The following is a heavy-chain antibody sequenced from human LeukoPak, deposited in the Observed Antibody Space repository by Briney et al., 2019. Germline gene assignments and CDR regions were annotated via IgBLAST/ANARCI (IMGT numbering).Heavy chain of an antibody. D-gene: IGHD3-3*01. CDR1: GGSISSSSYY. CDR3: ARDKITIFGAYYYYMDV. J-gene: IGHJ6*03. Sequence: SETLSLTCTVSGGSISSSSYYWGWIRQPPGKGLEWIGSIYYSGSTYYNPSLKSRVTISVDTSKNQFSLKLSSVTAADTAVYYCARDKITIFGAYYYYMDVWGKGTTVTVSS. V-gene: IGHV4-39*07. CDR2: IYYSGST.